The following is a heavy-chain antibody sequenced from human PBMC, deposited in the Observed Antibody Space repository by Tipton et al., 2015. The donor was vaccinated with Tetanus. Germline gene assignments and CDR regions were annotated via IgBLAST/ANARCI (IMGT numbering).Heavy chain of an antibody. CDR3: ARHGSIGARQNRFDA. V-gene: IGHV5-51*01. Sequence: VQLVQSGAEVKKPGESLKISCKGSGYTCLSYWIGWVRQMPGKGLEWMGIIYPGDSATKYSPSFQGQVTISVDKATNTAYLQWSSLVASDSAVYYCARHGSIGARQNRFDAWGQGTPVTVSS. J-gene: IGHJ5*02. D-gene: IGHD6-6*01. CDR1: GYTCLSYW. CDR2: IYPGDSAT.